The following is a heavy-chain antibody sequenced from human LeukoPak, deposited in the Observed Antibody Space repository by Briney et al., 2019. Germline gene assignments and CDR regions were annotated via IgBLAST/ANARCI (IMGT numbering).Heavy chain of an antibody. V-gene: IGHV4-59*01. CDR1: GGSISSYY. CDR3: AREVGYCSGGSCYSYFDY. J-gene: IGHJ4*02. CDR2: TYYSGST. Sequence: SETLSLTCTVSGGSISSYYWSWIRQPPGKGLEWIGYTYYSGSTNYNASLTNRVTISVDTSKNQFSLKLSSVTAADTAVYYRAREVGYCSGGSCYSYFDYWGQGTLVTVSS. D-gene: IGHD2-15*01.